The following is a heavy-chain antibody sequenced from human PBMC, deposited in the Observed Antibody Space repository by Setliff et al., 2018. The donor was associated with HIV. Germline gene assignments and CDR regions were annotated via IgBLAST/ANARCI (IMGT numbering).Heavy chain of an antibody. D-gene: IGHD3-16*01. Sequence: SETLSXXCSVSGDSISSGSYYWSWIRLPAGKGLEWIGQIHTTGSTNYNPSLKSXXXXSMDTSKNQFSLNLNSVTATDTAVYYCAKRTFGSGRLDPWGQGTLVTVSS. CDR1: GDSISSGSYY. CDR2: IHTTGST. CDR3: AKRTFGSGRLDP. V-gene: IGHV4-61*09. J-gene: IGHJ5*02.